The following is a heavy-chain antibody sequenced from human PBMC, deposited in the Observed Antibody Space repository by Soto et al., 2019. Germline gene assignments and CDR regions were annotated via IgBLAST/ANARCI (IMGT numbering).Heavy chain of an antibody. Sequence: EVQLVESGGGLVQPGGSLRLSCVVSGFTVSNNYISWVRQAPGKGLEWVSVTYSGDTTYYADSVKGRFTVSRDISKTTLYLQMNSLRAEDTAVFYWARFAFNSRFDFWGQGTLVTVSS. J-gene: IGHJ4*02. D-gene: IGHD1-1*01. CDR3: ARFAFNSRFDF. CDR1: GFTVSNNY. V-gene: IGHV3-66*01. CDR2: TYSGDTT.